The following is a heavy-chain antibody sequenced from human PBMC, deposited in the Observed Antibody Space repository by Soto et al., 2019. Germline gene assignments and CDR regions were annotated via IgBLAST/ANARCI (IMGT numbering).Heavy chain of an antibody. CDR1: GGSFSGYY. D-gene: IGHD4-17*01. V-gene: IGHV4-34*01. Sequence: PSETLSLTCAVYGGSFSGYYWSWIRQPPGKGLEWIGEINHSGSTNYNPSLKSRVTISVDTSKNQFSLKLSSVTAADTAVYYCARGLSTVTTLLSADVWGQGTTVTVSS. CDR2: INHSGST. CDR3: ARGLSTVTTLLSADV. J-gene: IGHJ6*02.